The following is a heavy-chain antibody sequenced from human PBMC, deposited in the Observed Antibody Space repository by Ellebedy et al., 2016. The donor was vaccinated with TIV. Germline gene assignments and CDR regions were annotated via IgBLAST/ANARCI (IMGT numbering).Heavy chain of an antibody. CDR1: GASISSYY. CDR3: ARGPYDGTGYYYPH. J-gene: IGHJ4*02. D-gene: IGHD3-22*01. V-gene: IGHV4-4*07. Sequence: SETLSLXCTVSGASISSYYWSWIRQAAGKGLEWIGRIYGNGNTKYNPSLQSRVTMSVDTSKNQISLKLNSVTGADTALYYCARGPYDGTGYYYPHWGQGTLVTVSS. CDR2: IYGNGNT.